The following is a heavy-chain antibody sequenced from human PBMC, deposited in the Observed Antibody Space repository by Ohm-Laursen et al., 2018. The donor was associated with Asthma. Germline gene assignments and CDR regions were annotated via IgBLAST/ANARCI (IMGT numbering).Heavy chain of an antibody. D-gene: IGHD4-17*01. CDR1: GYTFTNCD. J-gene: IGHJ2*01. CDR2: MNPNSGKT. CDR3: ARPFKTHDHGDYRDFWYFDL. V-gene: IGHV1-8*02. Sequence: SVKVSCKASGYTFTNCDIHWVRQAPGQGLEWMGWMNPNSGKTGYAQKFQGRVIMTRNTAISTAYMEQSSLKSEDTAVYYCARPFKTHDHGDYRDFWYFDLWGRGTLVTVSS.